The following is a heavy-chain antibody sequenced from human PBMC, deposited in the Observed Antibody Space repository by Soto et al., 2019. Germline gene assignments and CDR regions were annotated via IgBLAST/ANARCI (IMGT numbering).Heavy chain of an antibody. D-gene: IGHD6-19*01. Sequence: GGSLRLSCAASGFTFSTYDMSWVRQAPGKGLEWVSSISGSGASTYYADSVKGRFTISRDNSKNTVSLEMTSLRAEDTAVYYCAKGGRQWLVTSDFNYWGQGALVTVSS. V-gene: IGHV3-23*01. J-gene: IGHJ4*02. CDR3: AKGGRQWLVTSDFNY. CDR1: GFTFSTYD. CDR2: ISGSGAST.